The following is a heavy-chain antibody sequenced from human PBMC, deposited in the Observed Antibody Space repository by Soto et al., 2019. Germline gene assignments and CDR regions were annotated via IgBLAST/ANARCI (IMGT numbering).Heavy chain of an antibody. D-gene: IGHD2-2*01. J-gene: IGHJ3*02. Sequence: QVQLVQSGAELKKPGASVKVSCKASGYTFTSYAMHWVRQAPGQRLEWMGWINAGNGNTKYSQKFQGRVTITRDTSARTAYVELSSLRSEDTSVYYCARAGYCSSTSCSDAFDIWGEGTMFTVSS. CDR1: GYTFTSYA. CDR3: ARAGYCSSTSCSDAFDI. V-gene: IGHV1-3*01. CDR2: INAGNGNT.